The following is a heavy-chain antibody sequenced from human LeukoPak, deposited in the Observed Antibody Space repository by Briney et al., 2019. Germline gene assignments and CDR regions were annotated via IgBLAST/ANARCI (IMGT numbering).Heavy chain of an antibody. V-gene: IGHV3-7*01. CDR3: AREARYYYDSSGYSDY. J-gene: IGHJ4*02. CDR2: LKPDGSEK. D-gene: IGHD3-22*01. CDR1: GFTFSSYA. Sequence: GGSLRLSCAASGFTFSSYAMSWVRQAPGKGLEWVVNLKPDGSEKYYVDSVKGRFTISRDNAKNSLYLQMNSLRAEDTAVYYCAREARYYYDSSGYSDYWGREPWSPSPQ.